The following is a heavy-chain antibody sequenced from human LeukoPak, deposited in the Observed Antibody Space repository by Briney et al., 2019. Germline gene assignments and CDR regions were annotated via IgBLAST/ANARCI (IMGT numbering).Heavy chain of an antibody. CDR3: ARVLGVVPAAIPGWFDP. J-gene: IGHJ5*02. CDR2: IYYSGST. V-gene: IGHV4-39*07. D-gene: IGHD2-2*02. Sequence: SETLSLICTVSGGSISSSSYYWGWIRQPPGKGLEWIGSIYYSGSTYYNPSLKSRVTISVDTSKNQFSLKLSSVTAADTAVYYCARVLGVVPAAIPGWFDPWGQGTLVTVSS. CDR1: GGSISSSSYY.